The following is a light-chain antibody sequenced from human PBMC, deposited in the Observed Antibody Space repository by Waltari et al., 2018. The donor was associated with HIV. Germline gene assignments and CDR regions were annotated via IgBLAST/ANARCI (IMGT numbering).Light chain of an antibody. CDR3: QSADSIDSYRV. CDR2: KDT. V-gene: IGLV3-25*03. Sequence: SSELTQSPSVSVSPGQTARIHCSGDALPKQYTPWYQQRPRPAPVLVLYKDTQRSSGIPERFSGASSGTTVTLTIRGVQAEDEADYYCQSADSIDSYRVFGGGTRLTVL. J-gene: IGLJ3*02. CDR1: ALPKQY.